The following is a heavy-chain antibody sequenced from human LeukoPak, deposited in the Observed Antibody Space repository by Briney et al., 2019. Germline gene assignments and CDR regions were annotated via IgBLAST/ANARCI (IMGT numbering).Heavy chain of an antibody. D-gene: IGHD3-22*01. CDR3: ARDQAYYDSSGYYYYYYYMDV. V-gene: IGHV1-46*03. CDR2: INPSGGST. Sequence: ASVKVSCKASGYTFTSYYMHWVRQAPGQGLEWMGIINPSGGSTSYAQKFQGRVTMTRDTSTSTVYMELSSLRSEHTAVYYCARDQAYYDSSGYYYYYYYMDVWGKGTTVTVSS. CDR1: GYTFTSYY. J-gene: IGHJ6*03.